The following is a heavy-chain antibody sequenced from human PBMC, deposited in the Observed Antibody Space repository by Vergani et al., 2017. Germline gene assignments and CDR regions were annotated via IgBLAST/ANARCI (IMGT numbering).Heavy chain of an antibody. V-gene: IGHV1-2*02. J-gene: IGHJ6*03. Sequence: QVQLVQSGAEVKKPGASVKVSCKASGYTFTSFDISWVRQAPGQGLEWMGWINPNSGGTNYAQKFQGRVTMTRDTSISTAYMEPSRLRSDDTAVYYCARVPSKYYYYYMDVWGKGTTVTVSS. CDR2: INPNSGGT. CDR3: ARVPSKYYYYYMDV. CDR1: GYTFTSFD.